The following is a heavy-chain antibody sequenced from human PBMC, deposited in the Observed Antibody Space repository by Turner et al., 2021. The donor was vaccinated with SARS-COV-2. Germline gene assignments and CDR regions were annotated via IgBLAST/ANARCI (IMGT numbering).Heavy chain of an antibody. CDR1: GFTFSSYA. D-gene: IGHD3-10*01. J-gene: IGHJ5*02. CDR2: ISYDGSNK. CDR3: ARDLGGFFDP. Sequence: QVQLVASGGGVVQPGRSLRLSCAASGFTFSSYAMHWVRQAPSKGLEWVELISYDGSNKYYADSVKGRFTISRDNSKNTLYLQMNSLRVEDTAVYYCARDLGGFFDPWGQGTLVTVSS. V-gene: IGHV3-30*04.